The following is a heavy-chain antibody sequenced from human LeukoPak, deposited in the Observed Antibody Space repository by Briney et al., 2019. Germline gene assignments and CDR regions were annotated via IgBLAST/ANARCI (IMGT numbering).Heavy chain of an antibody. CDR3: ARVVWTGTLTEYYYMDV. CDR1: GGSISSGDYY. Sequence: SQTLSLTCTVSGGSISSGDYYWSWIRQPPGKGLEWIGYIYYSGSTYYNSSLKSRVTISVDTSKNQFSLKLSSVTAAGTAVYYCARVVWTGTLTEYYYMDVWGKGTTVTVSS. CDR2: IYYSGST. V-gene: IGHV4-30-4*08. J-gene: IGHJ6*03. D-gene: IGHD1-1*01.